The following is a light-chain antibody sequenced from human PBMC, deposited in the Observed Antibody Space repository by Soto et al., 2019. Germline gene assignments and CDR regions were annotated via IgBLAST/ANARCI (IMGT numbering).Light chain of an antibody. CDR2: KAS. CDR1: QSISSW. J-gene: IGKJ2*01. Sequence: DIQMTQSPSTLAASVGDGVTINCRASQSISSWLAWYQQRPGKAPKLLIYKASSLQSGVPSRFSGSGSGTEFTLTISILQPDDFATYYCQQYNSYPYTFGQGTKLEIK. CDR3: QQYNSYPYT. V-gene: IGKV1-5*03.